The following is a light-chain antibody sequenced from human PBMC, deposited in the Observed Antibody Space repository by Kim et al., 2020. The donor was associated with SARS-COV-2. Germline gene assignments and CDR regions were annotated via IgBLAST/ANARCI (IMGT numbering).Light chain of an antibody. CDR2: GAS. Sequence: EIVMTQSPATLSVSPGERATLSCRASQSVSSNLAWYQQKPGQAPRLLIYGASTMATGIPARFSGSGSGTEFTLTISSLQSEDFAVYYCQQYNNWPPRTTFGGGTKVDIK. CDR3: QQYNNWPPRTT. V-gene: IGKV3-15*01. J-gene: IGKJ4*01. CDR1: QSVSSN.